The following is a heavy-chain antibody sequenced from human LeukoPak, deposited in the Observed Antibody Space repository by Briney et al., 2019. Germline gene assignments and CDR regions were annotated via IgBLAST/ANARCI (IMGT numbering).Heavy chain of an antibody. CDR3: ARDRSALQQLPRSLGY. CDR1: GYTLTELS. J-gene: IGHJ4*02. CDR2: FDPEDGET. V-gene: IGHV1-24*01. Sequence: ASVKVSCKVSGYTLTELSMHWVRQAPGKGLEWMGGFDPEDGETIYAQKFQGRVTMTRDTSISTAYMELRSLRSDDTAVYYCARDRSALQQLPRSLGYWGQGTLVTVSS. D-gene: IGHD6-13*01.